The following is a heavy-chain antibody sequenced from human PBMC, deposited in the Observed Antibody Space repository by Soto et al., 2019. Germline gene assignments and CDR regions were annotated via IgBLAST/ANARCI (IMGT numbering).Heavy chain of an antibody. D-gene: IGHD3-10*01. J-gene: IGHJ4*02. CDR2: ISYDGSDK. CDR3: VGGQYYFDY. CDR1: GFRFTSYG. V-gene: IGHV3-30*03. Sequence: QVQLVESGGGVVQPGRSLRLSCAASGFRFTSYGMLWVREGPDKGLEWVAIISYDGSDKYYADSVKGRFTISRDNSKNTLYLQMNSLRPEDTALYYCVGGQYYFDYRGQGTLVIVSS.